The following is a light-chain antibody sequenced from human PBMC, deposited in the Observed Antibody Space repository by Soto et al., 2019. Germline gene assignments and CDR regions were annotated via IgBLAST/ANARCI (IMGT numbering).Light chain of an antibody. CDR3: QQYNNWPLT. CDR2: GAS. V-gene: IGKV3-15*01. CDR1: QNINNN. Sequence: EIVMTQSPATLSVSPGERATLSCRASQNINNNLAWYQQKPGQGPRLLIYGASSRATGIPARFSGSGSGTGFTLTISSLQSEDSAIYYCQQYNNWPLTFGGGTKVEIK. J-gene: IGKJ4*01.